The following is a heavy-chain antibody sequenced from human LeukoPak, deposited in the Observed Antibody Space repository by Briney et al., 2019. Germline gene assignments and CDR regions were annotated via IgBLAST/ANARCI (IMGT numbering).Heavy chain of an antibody. CDR1: GVTFSSYA. D-gene: IGHD5-24*01. V-gene: IGHV3-23*01. J-gene: IGHJ6*02. CDR3: AKDSLGATIDYNGMDV. CDR2: ISGRGGST. Sequence: GGSLRLSCAASGVTFSSYAVSWVRQAPGKGLEWVLGISGRGGSTYYADSVKGRFTISRDNSKDTLYLQMNSLRADDTGVYYCAKDSLGATIDYNGMDVWGQGTTVSVSS.